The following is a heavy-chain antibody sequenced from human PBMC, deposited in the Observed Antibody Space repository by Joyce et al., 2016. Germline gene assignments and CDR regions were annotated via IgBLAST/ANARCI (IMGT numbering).Heavy chain of an antibody. CDR1: SGPFSGFF. J-gene: IGHJ4*02. V-gene: IGHV4-34*02. CDR2: ITNSGAT. CDR3: ARSQWLAPLMY. D-gene: IGHD6-19*01. Sequence: QVQLQQWGAGLLKTSETLSLTCGVYSGPFSGFFWSWVRQPPGKSLEWIGDITNSGATHYDPSLKSRLTMSVDTSRKEFSLELSSVTVADTASYYCARSQWLAPLMYWGQGTPVTVSS.